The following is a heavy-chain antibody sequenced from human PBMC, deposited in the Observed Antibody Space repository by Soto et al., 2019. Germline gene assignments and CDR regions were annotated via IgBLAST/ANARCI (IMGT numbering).Heavy chain of an antibody. CDR1: GFTFSSYG. CDR2: IWYDGSNK. J-gene: IGHJ4*02. V-gene: IGHV3-33*01. Sequence: PGGSLRLSCAASGFTFSSYGMHWVRQAPGKGLEWVAVIWYDGSNKYYADSVKSRFTISRDNSKNTLYLQMNSLRAEDAAVYYCARESGITGTHFDYWGQGTLVTVSS. CDR3: ARESGITGTHFDY. D-gene: IGHD1-20*01.